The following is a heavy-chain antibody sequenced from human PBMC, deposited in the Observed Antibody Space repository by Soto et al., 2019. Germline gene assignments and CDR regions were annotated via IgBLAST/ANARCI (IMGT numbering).Heavy chain of an antibody. CDR3: ASGGDV. Sequence: EVQLVESGGGLVKPGGSLRLSCAASGFTFSSYSLNWVRQAPGKGLEWVSSISTRSSYMYYADSVKGRFTSSRDNAKNSLYLQMNSLRAEDTAVYYCASGGDVWGQGTTVTVSS. J-gene: IGHJ6*02. V-gene: IGHV3-21*01. CDR1: GFTFSSYS. CDR2: ISTRSSYM.